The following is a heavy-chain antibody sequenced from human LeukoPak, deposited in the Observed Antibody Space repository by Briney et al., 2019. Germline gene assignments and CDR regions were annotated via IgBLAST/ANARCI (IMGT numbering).Heavy chain of an antibody. CDR3: ARGEAAAAADWYFDL. J-gene: IGHJ2*01. CDR1: GGSISSSSYY. D-gene: IGHD6-13*01. Sequence: SETLSLTCTVSGGSISSSSYYWGWIRHPPGKGLEWIGSIYYSGSTYYNPSLKSRVTISVDTSKNQFSLKLSSVTAADTAVYYCARGEAAAAADWYFDLWGRGTLVTVSS. V-gene: IGHV4-39*07. CDR2: IYYSGST.